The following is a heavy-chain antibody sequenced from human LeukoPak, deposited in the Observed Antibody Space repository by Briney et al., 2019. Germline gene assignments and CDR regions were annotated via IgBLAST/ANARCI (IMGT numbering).Heavy chain of an antibody. CDR1: GFTVSSNY. CDR3: AGSYYYYYYMDV. CDR2: IYSGGST. J-gene: IGHJ6*03. V-gene: IGHV3-66*02. D-gene: IGHD2-15*01. Sequence: GGSLRLSCAASGFTVSSNYMSWVRQAPGKGLEWVSFIYSGGSTYYADSVKGRFTISRDNSKNTLYLQMNSLRAEDTAVYYCAGSYYYYYYMDVWGKGTTVTVSS.